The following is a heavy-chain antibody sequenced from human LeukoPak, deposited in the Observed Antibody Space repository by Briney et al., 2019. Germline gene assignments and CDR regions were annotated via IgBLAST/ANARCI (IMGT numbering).Heavy chain of an antibody. CDR3: ARDGHGVPLDY. CDR2: IYGGGST. D-gene: IGHD4-17*01. V-gene: IGHV3-53*05. J-gene: IGHJ4*02. CDR1: GFTVSSNY. Sequence: GGSLRLSCAASGFTVSSNYMSWVRQAPGKGLEWVSVIYGGGSTYYADSVKGRFTISRDNSKNTLYLQMNSLRAEDTALYYCARDGHGVPLDYWGQGTLVTVSP.